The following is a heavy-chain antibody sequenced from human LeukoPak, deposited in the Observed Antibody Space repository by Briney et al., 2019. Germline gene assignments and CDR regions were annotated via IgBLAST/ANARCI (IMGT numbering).Heavy chain of an antibody. J-gene: IGHJ5*02. V-gene: IGHV4-39*01. D-gene: IGHD3-9*01. Sequence: SETLSLTCTVSGGSISSSSYYWGWIRQPPGRGLEWIGSIYYSGSTYYNPSLKSRVTISVDTSKNQFSLKLSSVTAADTAVYYCARHHGILRYFDWLLPWGQGTLVTVSS. CDR2: IYYSGST. CDR1: GGSISSSSYY. CDR3: ARHHGILRYFDWLLP.